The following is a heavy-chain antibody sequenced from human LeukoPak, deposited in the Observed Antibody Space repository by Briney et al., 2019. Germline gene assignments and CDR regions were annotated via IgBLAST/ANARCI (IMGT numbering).Heavy chain of an antibody. Sequence: GGSLRLSCAASGFIFSDYSMNWVRQAPGKGLGYVSFISSSSMYIFYADSVKGRFTTSRDNAENSLYLEMNSLRAEDTAVYYCARGLGLGSRILSYWGQGTLVTVSS. J-gene: IGHJ4*02. CDR2: ISSSSMYI. CDR3: ARGLGLGSRILSY. D-gene: IGHD1-26*01. CDR1: GFIFSDYS. V-gene: IGHV3-21*01.